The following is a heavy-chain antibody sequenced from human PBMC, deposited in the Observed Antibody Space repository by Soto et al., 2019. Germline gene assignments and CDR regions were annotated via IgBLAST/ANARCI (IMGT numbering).Heavy chain of an antibody. CDR2: IYPGDSDT. CDR3: ARCLNYDFWSGYYGMDV. J-gene: IGHJ6*02. Sequence: PGESLKISCKGSGYSFTSYWIGWVRQMPGKGLEWMGIIYPGDSDTRYSPSFQGQVTISADKSISTAYLQWSSLKASDTAMYYCARCLNYDFWSGYYGMDVWGQGTTVTVSS. D-gene: IGHD3-3*01. CDR1: GYSFTSYW. V-gene: IGHV5-51*01.